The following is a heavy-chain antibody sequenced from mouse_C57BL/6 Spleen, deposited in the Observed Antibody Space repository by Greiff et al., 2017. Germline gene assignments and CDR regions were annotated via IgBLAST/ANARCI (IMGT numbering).Heavy chain of an antibody. CDR2: IHPNSGST. V-gene: IGHV1-64*01. CDR1: GYTFTSYW. J-gene: IGHJ3*01. D-gene: IGHD2-4*01. Sequence: QVQLQQPGAELVKPGASVKLSCKASGYTFTSYWMHWVKQRPGQGLEWIGMIHPNSGSTNYNEKFKSKATLTVDKSSSTAYMQLSSLTSEDSAVYYCARALYDYDVWFAYWGQGTLVTVSA. CDR3: ARALYDYDVWFAY.